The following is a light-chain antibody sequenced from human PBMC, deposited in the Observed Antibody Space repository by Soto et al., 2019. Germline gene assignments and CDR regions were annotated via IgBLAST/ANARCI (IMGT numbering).Light chain of an antibody. CDR1: QSISSW. V-gene: IGKV1-5*01. J-gene: IGKJ1*01. CDR2: SAS. Sequence: DLQLTPSTATLSASVGDRVTITCRSSQSISSWLAWYQQKPGKAPKLLIYSASSLQSGVPSRFSGSGSGTEFTLTISSLQPDDFATYYCQHYNSYSEAFGQGTKVDI. CDR3: QHYNSYSEA.